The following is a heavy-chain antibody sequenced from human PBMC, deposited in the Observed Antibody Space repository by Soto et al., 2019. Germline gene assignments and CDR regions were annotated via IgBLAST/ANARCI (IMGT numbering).Heavy chain of an antibody. CDR2: IDPSDSQT. J-gene: IGHJ4*02. CDR3: ARQIYDSDTGPNFQYYFDS. Sequence: GESLKISCKGSGYSFAGYWITWVRQKPGEGLEWMGRIDPSDSQTYYSPSFRGHVTISVTKSITSVFLQWSSLRASDTAMYYCARQIYDSDTGPNFQYYFDSWGQGTPVTVSS. CDR1: GYSFAGYW. V-gene: IGHV5-10-1*01. D-gene: IGHD3-22*01.